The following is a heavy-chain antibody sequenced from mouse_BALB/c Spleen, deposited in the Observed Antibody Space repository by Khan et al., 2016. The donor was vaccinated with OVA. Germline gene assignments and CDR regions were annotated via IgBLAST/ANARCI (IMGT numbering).Heavy chain of an antibody. CDR2: IRYDGNS. V-gene: IGHV3-6*02. Sequence: EVQLVESGPGLVKPSQSLSLTCSVTGYSITSGYFWNWIRQFPGNKLEWMGYIRYDGNSNYNPSLKNRISITRDTSKNQFFLKLNSVTPEDTATYYCARGGSSGPAWFPYWGQGTLVTVSA. J-gene: IGHJ3*01. CDR1: GYSITSGYF. D-gene: IGHD3-1*01. CDR3: ARGGSSGPAWFPY.